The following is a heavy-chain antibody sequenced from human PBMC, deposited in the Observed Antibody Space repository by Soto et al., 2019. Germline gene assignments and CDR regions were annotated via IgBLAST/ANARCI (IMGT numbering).Heavy chain of an antibody. V-gene: IGHV1-69*13. Sequence: SSVKVSCRAYGGNPSNSAISLVRHSPGEGVEWAGGIIPVFGIFKYAQKFKGRVTITGDESTNTAHMDLGSLRSEDSAVYYCASGRITVVGSRAYHSMDVWAKGTTVTASS. CDR2: IIPVFGIF. D-gene: IGHD6-19*01. J-gene: IGHJ6*04. CDR1: GGNPSNSA. CDR3: ASGRITVVGSRAYHSMDV.